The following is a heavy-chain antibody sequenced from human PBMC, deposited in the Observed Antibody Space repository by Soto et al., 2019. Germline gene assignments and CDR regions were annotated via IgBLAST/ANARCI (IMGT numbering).Heavy chain of an antibody. CDR2: ISYDGSNK. CDR3: ARAPGDILTGYYFDY. V-gene: IGHV3-30-3*01. CDR1: GFTFSSYA. D-gene: IGHD3-9*01. Sequence: GGSLRLSCAASGFTFSSYAMNWVRQAPGKGLEWVAVISYDGSNKYYADSVKGRFTISRDNSKNTLYLQMNSLRAEDTAVYYCARAPGDILTGYYFDYWGQGTLVTVSS. J-gene: IGHJ4*02.